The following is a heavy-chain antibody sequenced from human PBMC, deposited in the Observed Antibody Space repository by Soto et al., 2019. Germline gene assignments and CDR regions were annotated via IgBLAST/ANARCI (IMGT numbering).Heavy chain of an antibody. CDR1: GYTFTSYG. Sequence: GASVKVSCKASGYTFTSYGISWVRQAPGQGLEWMGWISAYNGNTNYAQKLQGRVTMTTDTSISTAYMELSRLRSDDTAVYYCARTGQGAYYYYWGQGTLVTVSS. V-gene: IGHV1-18*01. J-gene: IGHJ4*02. D-gene: IGHD3-22*01. CDR2: ISAYNGNT. CDR3: ARTGQGAYYYY.